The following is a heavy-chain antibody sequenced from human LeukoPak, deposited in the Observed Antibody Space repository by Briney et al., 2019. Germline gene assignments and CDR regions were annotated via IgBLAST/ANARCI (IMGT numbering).Heavy chain of an antibody. CDR1: GGSISSGSYY. D-gene: IGHD2-21*02. J-gene: IGHJ5*02. CDR3: ARALPYCGGDCYRP. Sequence: SQTLSLTCTVSGGSISSGSYYWSWIRQPAGKGLEWIGRIYTSGSTNYNPSLKSRVTISEDTSKNQFSLKLSSVTAADTAVYYCARALPYCGGDCYRPWGQGTLVTVSS. V-gene: IGHV4-61*02. CDR2: IYTSGST.